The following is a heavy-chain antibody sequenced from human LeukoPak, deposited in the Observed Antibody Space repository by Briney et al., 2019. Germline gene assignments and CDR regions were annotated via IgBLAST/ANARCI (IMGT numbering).Heavy chain of an antibody. Sequence: SEILSLTCTVSGGSISSGDYYWSWIRQPPGKGLEWIGYIYYSGSTYYNPSLKSRVTISVDTSKNQFSLKLSSVTAADTAVYYCARVSYYDSSGYYKDDAFDIWGQGTMVTVSS. CDR2: IYYSGST. CDR1: GGSISSGDYY. D-gene: IGHD3-22*01. J-gene: IGHJ3*02. V-gene: IGHV4-30-4*01. CDR3: ARVSYYDSSGYYKDDAFDI.